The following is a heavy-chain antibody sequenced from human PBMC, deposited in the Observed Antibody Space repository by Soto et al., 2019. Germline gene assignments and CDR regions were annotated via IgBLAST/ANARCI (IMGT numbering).Heavy chain of an antibody. D-gene: IGHD1-26*01. Sequence: QVTLKESGPVLVKPTETLTLTCTVSGFSLSNAEMGVSWIRQTPGKALEWLAHIFSTDEKSYSISLRSRLTISKYSSKSPVVLTMTTMDPVDSGTYSCARRQWDLTCDYCCQGTLVTVSS. CDR2: IFSTDEK. V-gene: IGHV2-26*01. J-gene: IGHJ4*02. CDR1: GFSLSNAEMG. CDR3: ARRQWDLTCDY.